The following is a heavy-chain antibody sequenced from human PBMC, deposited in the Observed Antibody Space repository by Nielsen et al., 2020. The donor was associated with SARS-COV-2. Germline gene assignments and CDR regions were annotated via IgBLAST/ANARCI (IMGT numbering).Heavy chain of an antibody. CDR1: GYTFTSYA. CDR2: INPNSGGT. Sequence: ASVKVSCKASGYTFTSYAMNWVRQAPGQGLEWMGWINPNSGGTNYAQKFQGRVTMTRDTSISTAYMELSRLRSDDTAVYYCARVAYDYVSLPGEGWLDPWGQGTLVTVSS. J-gene: IGHJ5*02. V-gene: IGHV1-2*02. CDR3: ARVAYDYVSLPGEGWLDP. D-gene: IGHD3-16*01.